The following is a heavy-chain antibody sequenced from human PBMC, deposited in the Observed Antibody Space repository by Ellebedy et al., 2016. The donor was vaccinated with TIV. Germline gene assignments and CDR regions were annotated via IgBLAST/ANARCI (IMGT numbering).Heavy chain of an antibody. CDR2: ILPILGIA. CDR1: GGTFSSYA. D-gene: IGHD3-16*02. CDR3: ARMITFGGVIANWFDP. J-gene: IGHJ5*02. V-gene: IGHV1-69*04. Sequence: AASVKVSCKASGGTFSSYAISWVRQAPGQGLEWMGRILPILGIANYAQKFQGRVTITADKSTSTAYMELSSLRSEDTAVYYSARMITFGGVIANWFDPWGQGTLVTVSS.